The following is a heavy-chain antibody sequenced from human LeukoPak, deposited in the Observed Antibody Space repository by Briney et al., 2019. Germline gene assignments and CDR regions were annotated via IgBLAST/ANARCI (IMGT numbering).Heavy chain of an antibody. CDR3: ASWSTIFGVVMDY. CDR1: GGSISSGSYY. Sequence: PSENLSLTCTVSGGSISSGSYYWSWIRQPAGKGLEWIGRIYTSGSTNYNPSLKSRVTISVDTSKNQFSLKLSSVTAADTAVYYCASWSTIFGVVMDYWGQGTLVTVSS. D-gene: IGHD3-3*01. V-gene: IGHV4-61*02. J-gene: IGHJ4*02. CDR2: IYTSGST.